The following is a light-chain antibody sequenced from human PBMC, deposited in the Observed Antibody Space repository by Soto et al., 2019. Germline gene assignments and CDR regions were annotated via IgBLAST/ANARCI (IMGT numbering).Light chain of an antibody. CDR1: NNDVAAYNY. Sequence: QSALTQPASVSGSPGQSITISCTGTNNDVAAYNYVSWYQQHPGKVPKLIIYEVTNRPSGVSSRFSGSKSGETASLTISGLPDEDEADYYCTSYTNINTIVFGGGTKLTVL. J-gene: IGLJ3*02. CDR3: TSYTNINTIV. V-gene: IGLV2-14*01. CDR2: EVT.